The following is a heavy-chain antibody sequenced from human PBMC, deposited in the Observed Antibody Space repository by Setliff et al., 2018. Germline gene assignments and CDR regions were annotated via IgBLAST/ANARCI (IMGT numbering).Heavy chain of an antibody. D-gene: IGHD2-15*01. CDR2: INHRGST. CDR3: VRGPIVVVVLDNWFDP. Sequence: SETLSLTCAVYGDSFSDYYWSWIRQPPGKGLEWIEEINHRGSTNYSPSLRSRVTMSVDSSKKQLSLKPTTVTAADTAVFSRVRGPIVVVVLDNWFDPWGQGTLVTVSS. J-gene: IGHJ5*02. V-gene: IGHV4-34*01. CDR1: GDSFSDYY.